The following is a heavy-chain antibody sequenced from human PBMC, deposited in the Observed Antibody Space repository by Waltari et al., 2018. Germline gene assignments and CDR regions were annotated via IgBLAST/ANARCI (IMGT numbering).Heavy chain of an antibody. D-gene: IGHD3-3*01. CDR1: GFTFSSYW. V-gene: IGHV3-74*01. Sequence: EVQLVESGGGLVQPGGSLRLSCAASGFTFSSYWMHWVRKAPGKGLVRVDSIKGKESSQSYADSVKGRVTISRDNAKNTLYLQMNSMTADDRSVYDCAREEYDFGRGYPRPFNYWGQGSLVTVSS. CDR3: AREEYDFGRGYPRPFNY. CDR2: IKGKESSQ. J-gene: IGHJ4*02.